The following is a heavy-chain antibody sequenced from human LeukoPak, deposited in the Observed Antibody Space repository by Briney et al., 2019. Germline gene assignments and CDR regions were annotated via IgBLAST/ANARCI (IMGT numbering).Heavy chain of an antibody. Sequence: PGGSLRLSCAASAVTFSTPTMTWVRQAPGKGLEWVSSVSGSGTPPYYADSVKGRFTISRDNSKNMLFLQMNSLTAADTAIYYCVRVDIVGSRKPGMDVWGQGTTVTVSS. CDR2: VSGSGTPP. CDR1: AVTFSTPT. D-gene: IGHD2-21*01. V-gene: IGHV3-23*01. J-gene: IGHJ6*02. CDR3: VRVDIVGSRKPGMDV.